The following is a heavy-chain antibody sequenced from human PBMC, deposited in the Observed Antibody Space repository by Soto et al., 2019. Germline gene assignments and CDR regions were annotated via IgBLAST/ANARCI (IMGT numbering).Heavy chain of an antibody. CDR2: IGGSGLRT. CDR1: GFRFSTYA. V-gene: IGHV3-23*01. D-gene: IGHD2-8*02. J-gene: IGHJ3*01. Sequence: EVQLLEFGGTLAQPGESLRLSCAVSGFRFSTYAMSWVRQAPGKGLELVATIGGSGLRTFYVDALKCLFTISSDNSLNTLYLQMDSLRSGDTTIYYCAKAGSYCAGGLFFTLDAFDVWGLGTMVTVSA. CDR3: AKAGSYCAGGLFFTLDAFDV.